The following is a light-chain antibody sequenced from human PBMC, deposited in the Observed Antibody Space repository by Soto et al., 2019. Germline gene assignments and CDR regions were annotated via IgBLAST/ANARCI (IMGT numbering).Light chain of an antibody. J-gene: IGKJ1*01. CDR2: GAS. Sequence: EIVLTQSPGTLSLSPRERATLSCRASQSVSNAYLAWYQHKVGQSPRLLIYGASNRAPGIPNRFSGSGSGTDFTLTISLLEPEDFAVYYCQQYAASPRTFGQGTQVEVK. CDR3: QQYAASPRT. CDR1: QSVSNAY. V-gene: IGKV3-20*01.